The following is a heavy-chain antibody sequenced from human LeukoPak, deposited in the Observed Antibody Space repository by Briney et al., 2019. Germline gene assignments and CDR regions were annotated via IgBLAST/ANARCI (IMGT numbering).Heavy chain of an antibody. CDR2: ISDSGGST. CDR1: GITLSNYG. Sequence: GGSLRLSCAVSGITLSNYGMSWVRQAPGKGLEWVAGISDSGGSTYYADSVKGRFTISRDNSKNTLYLQMNSLRAEDTAVYYCAKQVTLVDAFDIWGQGTMVTVSS. D-gene: IGHD4/OR15-4a*01. J-gene: IGHJ3*02. V-gene: IGHV3-23*01. CDR3: AKQVTLVDAFDI.